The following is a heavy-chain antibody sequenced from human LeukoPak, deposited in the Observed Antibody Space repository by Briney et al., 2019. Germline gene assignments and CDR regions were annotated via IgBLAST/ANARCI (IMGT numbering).Heavy chain of an antibody. D-gene: IGHD3-3*01. CDR3: AQYYGFWSGLYYMDV. CDR2: IIPIFGTA. J-gene: IGHJ6*03. Sequence: SVKVPCKASGGTFSSYAISWVRQAPGQGLEWMGGIIPIFGTANYAQKFQGRVTITADETTSTAYMELSSLRSEDTAVYYCAQYYGFWSGLYYMDVWGKGTTVTVSS. CDR1: GGTFSSYA. V-gene: IGHV1-69*13.